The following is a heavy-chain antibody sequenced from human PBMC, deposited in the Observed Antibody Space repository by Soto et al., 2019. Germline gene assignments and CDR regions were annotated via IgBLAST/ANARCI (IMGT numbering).Heavy chain of an antibody. CDR2: SYSTGGT. V-gene: IGHV3-23*01. CDR1: GFTLGKYT. J-gene: IGHJ4*02. CDR3: ARDREPDGIWAFDA. D-gene: IGHD3-16*01. Sequence: GGSLRLSCAASGFTLGKYTMGWVRQAPGKGLEWVAESYSTGGTEYADSVKGRFTISRDNSKNTLFLQMNSLGVEDTALYYCARDREPDGIWAFDAWGQGTLVTVSS.